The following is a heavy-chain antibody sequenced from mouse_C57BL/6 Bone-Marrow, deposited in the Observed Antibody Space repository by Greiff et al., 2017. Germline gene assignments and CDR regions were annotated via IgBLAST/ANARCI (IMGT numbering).Heavy chain of an antibody. Sequence: QVQLKQPGAELVKPGASVKMSCKASGYTFTSYWITWVKQRPGQGLAWIGDIYPGSGSTNSNEKFKSKATLTVDPSSSTAYMQLSSLTSEDSAVYYCAKSTPYDGYYVGCAYWGQGTLVTVSA. CDR1: GYTFTSYW. J-gene: IGHJ3*01. D-gene: IGHD2-3*01. V-gene: IGHV1-55*01. CDR2: IYPGSGST. CDR3: AKSTPYDGYYVGCAY.